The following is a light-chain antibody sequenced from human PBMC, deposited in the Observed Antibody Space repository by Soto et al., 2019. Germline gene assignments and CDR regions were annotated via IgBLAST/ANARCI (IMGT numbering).Light chain of an antibody. J-gene: IGKJ5*01. Sequence: EILLTQSPATLSLSPGAIATLPGRASQSVSSYLAWYLQKPGQAPRLLIYDASNRATGIPDRFSGRGSGTDFTLTISRLEPEDFEVFYCIHYESSPISFGQGTRLEIK. CDR3: IHYESSPIS. CDR1: QSVSSY. CDR2: DAS. V-gene: IGKV3-11*01.